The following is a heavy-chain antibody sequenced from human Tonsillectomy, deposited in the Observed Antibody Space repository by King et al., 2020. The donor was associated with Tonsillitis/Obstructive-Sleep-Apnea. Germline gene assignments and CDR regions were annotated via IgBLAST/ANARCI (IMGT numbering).Heavy chain of an antibody. CDR3: ARVLGGKAEKPPWIQLPNYYYYYMDV. J-gene: IGHJ6*03. Sequence: VQLVESGGGLVQPGGSLRLSCAASGFTFSNYSMNWVRQAPGKGLEWVSYISSSSSTIYYADSVKGRFTISRDNAKNSLYLQMNSLRDEDTAVYYCARVLGGKAEKPPWIQLPNYYYYYMDVWGKGTTVTVSS. V-gene: IGHV3-48*02. D-gene: IGHD5-18*01. CDR2: ISSSSSTI. CDR1: GFTFSNYS.